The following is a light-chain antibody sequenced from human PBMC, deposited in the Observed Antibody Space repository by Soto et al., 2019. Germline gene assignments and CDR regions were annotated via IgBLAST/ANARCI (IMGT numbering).Light chain of an antibody. CDR2: EVN. J-gene: IGLJ1*01. CDR3: SSYAGSSNV. V-gene: IGLV2-8*01. CDR1: SSDVGGYNY. Sequence: QSALTQPPSASGSPGRSVAISCTGTSSDVGGYNYVSWYQQHPGKAPKLMIYEVNKRPSGVPDRFSGSKSGNTASLTVSGLQAEDEADYYCSSYAGSSNVFGTGTQLTVL.